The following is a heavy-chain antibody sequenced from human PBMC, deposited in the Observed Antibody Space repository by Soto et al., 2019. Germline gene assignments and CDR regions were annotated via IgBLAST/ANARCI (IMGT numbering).Heavy chain of an antibody. CDR2: ISPNSGGT. D-gene: IGHD6-13*01. J-gene: IGHJ4*02. CDR3: ARGLPAGYSSSWFEY. CDR1: GYTFTGYY. Sequence: VKVSCTASGYTFTGYYMHWVRQAPGQGLEWMGWISPNSGGTNYAQKFQGWVTMTRDTSISTAYMELKRLRSDDTAVYYCARGLPAGYSSSWFEYWGQGTLVTVSS. V-gene: IGHV1-2*04.